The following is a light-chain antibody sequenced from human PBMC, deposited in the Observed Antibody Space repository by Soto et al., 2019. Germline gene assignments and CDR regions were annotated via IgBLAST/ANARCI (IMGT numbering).Light chain of an antibody. V-gene: IGLV2-14*01. CDR2: EVR. J-gene: IGLJ3*02. CDR3: SAYTARSTLV. Sequence: QSVLTQPRSESASPGQSVTIPCTGTSSDVGAYNYVSWYQQHPDKAPKLIIYEVRNRPSGISSRFSGSRSGNTASLTISGLQPEDEGDYYCSAYTARSTLVFGGGTKLTVL. CDR1: SSDVGAYNY.